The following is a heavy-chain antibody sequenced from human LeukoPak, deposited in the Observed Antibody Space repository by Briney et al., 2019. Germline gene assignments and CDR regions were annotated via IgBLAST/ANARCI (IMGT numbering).Heavy chain of an antibody. CDR1: GFTFSSYA. Sequence: GRSLRLSCAASGFTFSSYAIHWVRQAPGKGLEWVAVISYDGSNKYYADSVKGRFTISRDNSKNTLFLQMNSLRAEDTAVYYCARDWRSTCSRGSCYSFDYWGQGTLVTVSS. CDR3: ARDWRSTCSRGSCYSFDY. J-gene: IGHJ4*02. D-gene: IGHD2-15*01. CDR2: ISYDGSNK. V-gene: IGHV3-30-3*01.